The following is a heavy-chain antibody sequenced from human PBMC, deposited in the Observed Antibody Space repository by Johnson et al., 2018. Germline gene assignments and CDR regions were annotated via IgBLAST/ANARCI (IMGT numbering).Heavy chain of an antibody. CDR3: GRGGVTATWGYYYYMDV. CDR1: GYTFTSYD. D-gene: IGHD2-21*02. V-gene: IGHV1-8*01. CDR2: MNPNSGNT. Sequence: QVQLVQSGAEVKKPGASVKVSCKASGYTFTSYDINWVRQATGQGLEWMGWMNPNSGNTGYAQKFQGRVTMTRNTSISTAYMELSSLRSADTAVDYWGRGGVTATWGYYYYMDVWGKGTTVTVSS. J-gene: IGHJ6*03.